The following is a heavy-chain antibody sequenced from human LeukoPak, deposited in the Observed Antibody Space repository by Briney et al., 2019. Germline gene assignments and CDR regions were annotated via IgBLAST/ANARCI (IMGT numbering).Heavy chain of an antibody. D-gene: IGHD3-22*01. V-gene: IGHV1-46*01. Sequence: GASVKVSCKASGYTFTSYYMHWVRQAPGQGLEWMGIINPSGGSTSYAQKFQGRVTMTRDTSTSTAYMELRSLRSDDTAVYYCARDPTNTYYYDSSGQDFDYWGQGTLVTVSS. J-gene: IGHJ4*02. CDR2: INPSGGST. CDR1: GYTFTSYY. CDR3: ARDPTNTYYYDSSGQDFDY.